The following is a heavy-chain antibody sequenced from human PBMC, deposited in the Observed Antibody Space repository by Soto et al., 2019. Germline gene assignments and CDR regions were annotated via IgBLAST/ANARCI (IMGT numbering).Heavy chain of an antibody. J-gene: IGHJ3*02. Sequence: PGGSLRLSCATSGFIFSRNAINWVRQAPGKGLEWVSTISGSGGSTYYKDYVKGRFTISRDNSKNTLYLQMNSLRAEDTAVYYCAKDWTSIWGQGTMVTVSS. CDR3: AKDWTSI. CDR2: ISGSGGST. V-gene: IGHV3-23*01. D-gene: IGHD3-3*01. CDR1: GFIFSRNA.